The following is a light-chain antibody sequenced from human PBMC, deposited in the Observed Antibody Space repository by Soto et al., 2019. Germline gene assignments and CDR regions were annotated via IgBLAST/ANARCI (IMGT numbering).Light chain of an antibody. CDR2: EVT. V-gene: IGLV2-8*01. CDR1: SSDVGCYDY. CDR3: SSYAGRNNFV. Sequence: QSALTQPPSASGSPGQSVTISCTGTSSDVGCYDYVSWYQQHPGKAPKLMIYEVTKRPSGVPDRFSGSKSGNTASLTVSGLQAEDEADYYCSSYAGRNNFVCGTGTKVTVL. J-gene: IGLJ1*01.